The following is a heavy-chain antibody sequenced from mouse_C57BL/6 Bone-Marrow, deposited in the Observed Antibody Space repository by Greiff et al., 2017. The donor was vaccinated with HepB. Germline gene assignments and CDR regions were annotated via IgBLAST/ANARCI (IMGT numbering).Heavy chain of an antibody. CDR2: IDPNSGGT. CDR1: GYTFTSYW. J-gene: IGHJ4*01. Sequence: VQLQQSGAELVKPGASVKLSCKASGYTFTSYWMHWVKPRPGRGLEWIGRIDPNSGGTKYNEKFKSKATLTVDKPSSTAYMQLSSLTSEDSAVYYCARSRGSSGLYAMDYWGQGTSVTVSS. V-gene: IGHV1-72*01. CDR3: ARSRGSSGLYAMDY. D-gene: IGHD3-2*02.